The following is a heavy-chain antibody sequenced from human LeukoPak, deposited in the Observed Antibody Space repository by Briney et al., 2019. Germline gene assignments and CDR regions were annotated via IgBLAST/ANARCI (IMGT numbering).Heavy chain of an antibody. J-gene: IGHJ4*02. CDR3: AKSIGQGRIIDY. D-gene: IGHD3-10*01. Sequence: PGGSLRLFCAASGFTFSSYGMYWVRQAPGKGLEWVAFIRYDGNNKYYGDSVKGRFTISRDNSKNTLYLQMNSLRAEDTTVYYCAKSIGQGRIIDYWGQGTLVTVSS. CDR1: GFTFSSYG. CDR2: IRYDGNNK. V-gene: IGHV3-30*02.